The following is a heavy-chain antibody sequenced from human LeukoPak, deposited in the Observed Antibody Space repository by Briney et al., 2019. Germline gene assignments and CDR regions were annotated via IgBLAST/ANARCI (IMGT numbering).Heavy chain of an antibody. CDR1: GGTFSSYA. CDR3: ARGHWGRYFDY. J-gene: IGHJ4*02. D-gene: IGHD7-27*01. V-gene: IGHV1-8*02. CDR2: MNPNSGNT. Sequence: ASVKVSCKASGGTFSSYAINWVRQATGQGLEWMGWMNPNSGNTGYAQKFQGRVTMTRNTSISTAHMELSSLRSEDTAVYYCARGHWGRYFDYWGQGTLVTVSS.